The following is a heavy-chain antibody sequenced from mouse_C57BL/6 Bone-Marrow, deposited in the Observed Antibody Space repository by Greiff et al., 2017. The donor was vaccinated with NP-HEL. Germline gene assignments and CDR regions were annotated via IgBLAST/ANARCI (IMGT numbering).Heavy chain of an antibody. CDR1: GYTFTSYD. V-gene: IGHV1-85*01. J-gene: IGHJ3*01. CDR2: IYPRDGST. CDR3: ARRGLSRGFAY. D-gene: IGHD3-1*01. Sequence: QVQLQQSGPELVKPGASVKLSCKASGYTFTSYDINWVKQRPGQGLEWIGWIYPRDGSTKYNEKFKGKATLTVDTSSSTAYMELHSLTSEDSAVCICARRGLSRGFAYWGKGTMVTVSA.